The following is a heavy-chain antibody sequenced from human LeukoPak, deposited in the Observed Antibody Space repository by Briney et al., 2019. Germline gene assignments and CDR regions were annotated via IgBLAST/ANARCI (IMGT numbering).Heavy chain of an antibody. D-gene: IGHD3-10*01. CDR3: AREAPVLLWFGESGDWFDP. CDR1: GYTFTSYG. J-gene: IGHJ5*02. V-gene: IGHV1-18*01. CDR2: IGAYNGNT. Sequence: ASVKVSCKASGYTFTSYGISWVRQAPGQGLEWMGWIGAYNGNTNYAQKLQGRVTMTTDTSTSTAYMELRSLRSDDTAVYYCAREAPVLLWFGESGDWFDPWGQGTLVTVSS.